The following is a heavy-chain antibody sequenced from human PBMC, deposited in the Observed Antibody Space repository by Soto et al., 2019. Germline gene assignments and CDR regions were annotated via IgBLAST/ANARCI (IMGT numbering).Heavy chain of an antibody. CDR3: ASTAMVNFDY. CDR1: GGSISSSSYY. D-gene: IGHD5-18*01. J-gene: IGHJ4*02. CDR2: IYYSGST. V-gene: IGHV4-39*01. Sequence: QLQLQESGPGLVKPSETLSLTCTVSGGSISSSSYYWGWIRQPPGKGLKWIGSIYYSGSTYYNPALKSRVTISVDTSKDQCSRKLSSVTAADTAVYYCASTAMVNFDYWGQGTLVTVSS.